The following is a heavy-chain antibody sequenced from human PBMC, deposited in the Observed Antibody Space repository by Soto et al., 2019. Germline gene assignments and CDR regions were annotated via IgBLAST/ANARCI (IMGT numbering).Heavy chain of an antibody. J-gene: IGHJ4*02. Sequence: ASVKVSCKASGYTFTSYGISWVRQAPGQGLEWMGWISAYNGNTNYAQKLQGRVTMTADTSTSTAYMELRSLRSDDTAVYYCASSYYDSSGYYPYYFDYWGQGTLVTVSS. D-gene: IGHD3-22*01. V-gene: IGHV1-18*04. CDR1: GYTFTSYG. CDR3: ASSYYDSSGYYPYYFDY. CDR2: ISAYNGNT.